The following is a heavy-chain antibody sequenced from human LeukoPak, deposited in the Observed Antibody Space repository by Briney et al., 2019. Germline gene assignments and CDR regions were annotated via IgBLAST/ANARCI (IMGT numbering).Heavy chain of an antibody. CDR3: VKDYQVGNSPAFGDY. V-gene: IGHV3-23*01. CDR1: GFTFSSHA. D-gene: IGHD1-26*01. J-gene: IGHJ4*02. CDR2: LIENGATT. Sequence: GGSLRLSCAASGFTFSSHAMSWVRRAPGKGLEWVSGLIENGATTYYADSVKGRFTISRDSSRNTMYLQMNSLRVEDTAVYYCVKDYQVGNSPAFGDYWGQGTLVTISS.